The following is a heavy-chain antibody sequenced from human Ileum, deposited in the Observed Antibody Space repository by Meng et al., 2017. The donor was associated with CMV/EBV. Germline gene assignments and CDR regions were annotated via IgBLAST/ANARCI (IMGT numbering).Heavy chain of an antibody. CDR2: INPNTGGT. CDR1: GYTFTDYF. CDR3: ARGAEYGHQTLES. J-gene: IGHJ5*01. D-gene: IGHD2/OR15-2a*01. Sequence: QEQLLQSGAEVRKPGASVKVSCKTSGYTFTDYFIRWVRQAPGRGLEWMGRINPNTGGTEYAQKFQGRVTLTRGTSINTAYLDLIWLGSDYTAGYYGARGAEYGHQTLESLGQGALVTVSS. V-gene: IGHV1-2*06.